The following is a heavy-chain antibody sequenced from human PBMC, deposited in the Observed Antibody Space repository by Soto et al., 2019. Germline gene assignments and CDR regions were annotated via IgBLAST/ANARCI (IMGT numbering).Heavy chain of an antibody. D-gene: IGHD2-21*02. J-gene: IGHJ4*01. V-gene: IGHV1-18*04. CDR1: GYTFTSYG. CDR3: ARDKGRVSARSVPHFDY. Sequence: QVQLAQSGDEVKKPGASVKVSCKASGYTFTSYGIGWVRQAPGQGLEWMGWLNGYNGDTNYAQKLQGRVTVTTDTSTSTAYVELRSLTSDDTGVYYCARDKGRVSARSVPHFDYWGQGTLVTVSS. CDR2: LNGYNGDT.